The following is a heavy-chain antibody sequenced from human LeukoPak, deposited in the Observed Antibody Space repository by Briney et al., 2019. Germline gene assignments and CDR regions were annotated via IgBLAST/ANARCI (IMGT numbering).Heavy chain of an antibody. CDR1: GYTFTSYD. CDR3: ARAPRGVRGAPDNWFDP. CDR2: INPNSGGT. V-gene: IGHV1-2*02. Sequence: GASVKVSFKASGYTFTSYDINRVRQATGQGLEWMGWINPNSGGTNYAQKFQGRVTMTRDTSISTAYMELSRLRSDDTAVYYCARAPRGVRGAPDNWFDPWGQGTLVTVSS. D-gene: IGHD3-10*01. J-gene: IGHJ5*02.